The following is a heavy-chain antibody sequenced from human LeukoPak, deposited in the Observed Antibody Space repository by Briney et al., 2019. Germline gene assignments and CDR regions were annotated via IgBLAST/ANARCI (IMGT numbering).Heavy chain of an antibody. Sequence: PSETLSLTCTVSGGSISSSSYYWGWIRQPPGKGLEWIGSIYYSGSTYYNPSLKSRVTISVDTSKNHFSLALSSVTAADTAVYYCARHTGSGWHFDYWGQGTLVTVSS. V-gene: IGHV4-39*01. CDR2: IYYSGST. D-gene: IGHD6-19*01. CDR3: ARHTGSGWHFDY. CDR1: GGSISSSSYY. J-gene: IGHJ4*02.